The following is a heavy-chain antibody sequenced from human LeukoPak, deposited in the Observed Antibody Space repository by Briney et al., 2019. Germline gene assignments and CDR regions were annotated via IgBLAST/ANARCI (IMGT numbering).Heavy chain of an antibody. D-gene: IGHD2-8*02. J-gene: IGHJ5*02. V-gene: IGHV4-4*02. CDR2: IYHSGSF. CDR3: VHVLAGCFDP. Sequence: SGSLSLTCAVAGGSISSSNWWSWVRQPTGEGLGWIGEIYHSGSFNYNPSLQIRVTISLDKSQNQFAMRLNSVTAADTAVYYCVHVLAGCFDPWGQGTLVTVSS. CDR1: GGSISSSNW.